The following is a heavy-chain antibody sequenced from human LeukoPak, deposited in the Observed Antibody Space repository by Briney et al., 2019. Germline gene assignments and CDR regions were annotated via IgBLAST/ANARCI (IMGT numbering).Heavy chain of an antibody. V-gene: IGHV3-74*01. D-gene: IGHD1-26*01. CDR1: GFTFSNYW. CDR3: VRDWDHFDFDS. J-gene: IGHJ5*01. Sequence: GGSLRLSCAASGFTFSNYWMHWVRQAPGKGLVWVSRIKGDGSHTVYADSVKGRFTISGDNAKNTLYLQMKSLRDEDTAVYYCVRDWDHFDFDSWGQGTLVTVSS. CDR2: IKGDGSHT.